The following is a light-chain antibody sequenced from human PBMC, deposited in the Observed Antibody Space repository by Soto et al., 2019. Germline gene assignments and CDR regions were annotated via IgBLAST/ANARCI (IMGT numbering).Light chain of an antibody. J-gene: IGKJ1*01. CDR2: DAS. V-gene: IGKV3-11*01. CDR3: QQSYSNPRA. CDR1: QSINVY. Sequence: EIMLTQSPSTLSVSTEERATLSCRASQSINVYLAWYQHKPGQAPRLLIDDASNMQTGIPARFSGSGSGTDFTLTISSLQPEDFATYYCQQSYSNPRAFGQGTKVDIK.